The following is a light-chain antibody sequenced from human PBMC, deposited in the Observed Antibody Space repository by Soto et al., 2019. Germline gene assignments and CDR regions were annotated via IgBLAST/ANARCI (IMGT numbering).Light chain of an antibody. J-gene: IGLJ1*01. Sequence: QSALTQPASVSGSPGQSITISCTGTSSDVGGYNYVSWYQQHPGKAPKLMIYDVSNRPSGVSYRFSGSKSGNTASLPISGLQAEDEADYSCSSYTSSSTYVFGTGTKVTVL. CDR2: DVS. CDR1: SSDVGGYNY. CDR3: SSYTSSSTYV. V-gene: IGLV2-14*01.